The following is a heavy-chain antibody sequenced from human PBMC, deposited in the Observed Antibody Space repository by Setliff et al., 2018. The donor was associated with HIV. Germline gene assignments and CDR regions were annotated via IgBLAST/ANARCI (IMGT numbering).Heavy chain of an antibody. J-gene: IGHJ4*02. Sequence: SETLSLTCTVSGDSINNYYWTWIRQPPGKGLEWIGYIYHSGGTKYNPSLESRVTISVDTSKKHFSLNLSSVTAADTAVYYCARGLATSSRSSLVYWGRGILVTVSS. CDR2: IYHSGGT. V-gene: IGHV4-59*01. CDR1: GDSINNYY. D-gene: IGHD6-6*01. CDR3: ARGLATSSRSSLVY.